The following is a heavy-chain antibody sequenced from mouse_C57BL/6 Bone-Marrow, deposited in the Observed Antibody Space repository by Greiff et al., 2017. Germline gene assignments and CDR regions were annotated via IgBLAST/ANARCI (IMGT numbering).Heavy chain of an antibody. CDR3: ASSITTVVFDY. D-gene: IGHD1-1*01. CDR2: INPNYGTT. V-gene: IGHV1-39*01. J-gene: IGHJ2*01. CDR1: GYSFTDYN. Sequence: VQLKESGPELVKPGASVKISCKASGYSFTDYNMNWVKQSNGKSLEWIGVINPNYGTTSYNQKFKGKATLTVDQSSSTAYMQLSSLPSEDSAVYYGASSITTVVFDYWGQGTTLTVSS.